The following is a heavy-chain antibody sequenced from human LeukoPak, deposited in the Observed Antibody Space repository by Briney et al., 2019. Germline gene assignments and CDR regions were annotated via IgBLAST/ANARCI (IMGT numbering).Heavy chain of an antibody. J-gene: IGHJ4*02. CDR3: AKGEYSSSWYGFDY. CDR1: RFTFSSYA. D-gene: IGHD6-13*01. CDR2: ISGSGGST. Sequence: GGSLRLSCAASRFTFSSYAMSWVRQAPGKGLEWVSAISGSGGSTYYADSVKGRLTITRDNSKSTLYLKMNSLSAEDTAVYYCAKGEYSSSWYGFDYWGQGTLVTVSS. V-gene: IGHV3-23*01.